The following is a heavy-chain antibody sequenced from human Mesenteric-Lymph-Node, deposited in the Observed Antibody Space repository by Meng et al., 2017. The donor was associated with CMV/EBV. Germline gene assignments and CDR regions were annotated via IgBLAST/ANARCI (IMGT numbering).Heavy chain of an antibody. CDR3: AQWSIVVVPDYYYYGMDV. D-gene: IGHD2-2*01. V-gene: IGHV3-23*01. Sequence: GESLKISCAASGFTFSSYAMSWVRQAPGKGLEWVSSISGSGDTTNQADPRFTISRDNSKKTLYLQMNSLRAEDTAVYYCAQWSIVVVPDYYYYGMDVWGQGTTVTVSS. CDR1: GFTFSSYA. J-gene: IGHJ6*02. CDR2: ISGSGDTT.